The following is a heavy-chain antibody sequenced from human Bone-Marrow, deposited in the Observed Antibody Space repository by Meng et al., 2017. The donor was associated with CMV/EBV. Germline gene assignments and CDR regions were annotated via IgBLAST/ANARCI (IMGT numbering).Heavy chain of an antibody. Sequence: GGSLRLSCAASGFTFSSYAMHWVRQAPGKGLVWVSRINSDGSSTSYADSVKGRFTISRDNAKNTLYLQMNSLRAEDTAVYYCARTYSGSYRFDYWGQGTLVTVSS. CDR3: ARTYSGSYRFDY. CDR1: GFTFSSYA. D-gene: IGHD1-26*01. CDR2: INSDGSST. J-gene: IGHJ4*02. V-gene: IGHV3-74*01.